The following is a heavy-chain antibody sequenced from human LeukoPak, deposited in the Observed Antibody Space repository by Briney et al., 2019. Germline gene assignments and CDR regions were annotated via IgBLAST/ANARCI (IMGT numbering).Heavy chain of an antibody. Sequence: GGSLRLSCAASGFTFSSYEMNWVRQAPGKGLEWVSYISSSGSTIYYADSVKGRFTISRDNAKNSLYLQMNSLRAEDMAVYYCARDSPGGMDVWGQGTTVTVSS. CDR2: ISSSGSTI. V-gene: IGHV3-48*03. CDR1: GFTFSSYE. CDR3: ARDSPGGMDV. J-gene: IGHJ6*02.